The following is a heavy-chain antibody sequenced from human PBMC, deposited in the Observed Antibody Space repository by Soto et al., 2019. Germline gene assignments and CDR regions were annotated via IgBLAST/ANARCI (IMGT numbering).Heavy chain of an antibody. CDR3: TKNSADALDY. J-gene: IGHJ4*02. CDR1: GGSVSNNNW. Sequence: QVQLQESGPGLVKPSGTLSLSCAVSGGSVSNNNWWSWVRQSPGNGLVWIGEIHHSGGTSYNPSLASRANLSVDKAKNELSLRLNYVTAADTAVYYFTKNSADALDYWGLGILVTVSS. D-gene: IGHD1-26*01. CDR2: IHHSGGT. V-gene: IGHV4-4*02.